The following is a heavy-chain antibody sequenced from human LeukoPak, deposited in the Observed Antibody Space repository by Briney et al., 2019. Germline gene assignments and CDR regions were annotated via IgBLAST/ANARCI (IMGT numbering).Heavy chain of an antibody. CDR1: GLTVSSNY. Sequence: PGGSLRLSCVVSGLTVSSNYMSWVRQAPGKGLEWVSVIYSGGTTNYADSVKGRFIVYRDNSKNTLYLQMNSLIAEDTAVYYCASKLTTGYWGQGTLVTVSS. CDR2: IYSGGTT. J-gene: IGHJ4*02. CDR3: ASKLTTGY. V-gene: IGHV3-66*01. D-gene: IGHD4-17*01.